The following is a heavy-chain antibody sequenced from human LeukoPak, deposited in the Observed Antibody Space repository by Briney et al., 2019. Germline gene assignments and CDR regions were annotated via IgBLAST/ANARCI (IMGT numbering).Heavy chain of an antibody. V-gene: IGHV4-31*03. Sequence: SETLSLTCSVSGVSISSDDYCWNWIRQHPGKGLEWIGYIYYSGSTYYNPSLKSRVVLSVDTSKNQFSLKLSSLTAADTAVYYCAKSREEIRGLDAFDIWGQGTMVTVSS. CDR1: GVSISSDDYC. D-gene: IGHD5-24*01. CDR3: AKSREEIRGLDAFDI. J-gene: IGHJ3*02. CDR2: IYYSGST.